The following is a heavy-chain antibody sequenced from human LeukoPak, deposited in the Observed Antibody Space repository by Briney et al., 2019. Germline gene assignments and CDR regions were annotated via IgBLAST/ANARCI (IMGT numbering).Heavy chain of an antibody. J-gene: IGHJ5*02. CDR2: ISPSGGEI. CDR1: GFTFSTFA. CDR3: ARDKVKWTAAGLYNWFDP. Sequence: GGSLRLSCAASGFTFSTFAMIWVRQPPGKGLEWVSSISPSGGEIHYADSVRGRFTISRDNSKSTLSLQMNSLRAEDTAVYYCARDKVKWTAAGLYNWFDPWGQGTLVTVSS. D-gene: IGHD6-13*01. V-gene: IGHV3-23*01.